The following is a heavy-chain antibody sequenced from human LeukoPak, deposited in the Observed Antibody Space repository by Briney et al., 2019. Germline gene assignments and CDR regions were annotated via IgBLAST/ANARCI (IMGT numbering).Heavy chain of an antibody. CDR1: GGSISSDC. CDR3: ATRSTGVAATFDS. J-gene: IGHJ4*02. Sequence: SETLSRTCTVSGGSISSDCWSWIRQPPGKGLEWIGYIYYSGSTKYNPSLKSRVTISVDTSKNQFSLKLSSVTAADTAVYYCATRSTGVAATFDSWGQGALVTVSS. CDR2: IYYSGST. D-gene: IGHD2-15*01. V-gene: IGHV4-59*01.